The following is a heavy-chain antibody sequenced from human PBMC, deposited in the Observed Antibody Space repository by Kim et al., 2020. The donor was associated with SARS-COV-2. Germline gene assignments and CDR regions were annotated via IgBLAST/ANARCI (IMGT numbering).Heavy chain of an antibody. V-gene: IGHV4-39*07. CDR3: ARLRSNYDFWSGHAPIDY. D-gene: IGHD3-3*01. CDR1: GGSISSSSYY. CDR2: IYYSGST. Sequence: SQTLSLTCTVSGGSISSSSYYWGWIRQPPGKGLEWIGSIYYSGSTYYNPSLKSRVTISVDTSKNQFSLKLSSVTAADTAVYYCARLRSNYDFWSGHAPIDYWGQGTLVTVSS. J-gene: IGHJ4*02.